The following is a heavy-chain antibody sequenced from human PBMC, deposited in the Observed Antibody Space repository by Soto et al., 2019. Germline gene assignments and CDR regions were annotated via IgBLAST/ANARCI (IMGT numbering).Heavy chain of an antibody. V-gene: IGHV4-61*01. D-gene: IGHD6-13*01. J-gene: IGHJ5*02. Sequence: SETLSLTCTVSGGSVSSGSYYWSWIRQPPGKGLEWIGYIYYTGSTTYNPSLKSRVTISVDTSKNQFSLKLSSVTAADTAVYYCAKKSSSWCFDPWGQGTLVTVSS. CDR1: GGSVSSGSYY. CDR3: AKKSSSWCFDP. CDR2: IYYTGST.